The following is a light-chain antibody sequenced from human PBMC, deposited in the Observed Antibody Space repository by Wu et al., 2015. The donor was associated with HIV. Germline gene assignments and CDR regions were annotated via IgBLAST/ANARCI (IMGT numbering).Light chain of an antibody. CDR1: QNISSS. CDR2: GAS. J-gene: IGKJ5*01. V-gene: IGKV3-15*01. CDR3: QQHYKWPLT. Sequence: EIVMTQFPATLSVSPGERATLSCRASQNISSSLAWYQQKRGQAPRLLIYGASNRATGVAARFTGSGSVTEFTLTITSMQSEDFAVYYCQQHYKWPLTFGQGTRLEIK.